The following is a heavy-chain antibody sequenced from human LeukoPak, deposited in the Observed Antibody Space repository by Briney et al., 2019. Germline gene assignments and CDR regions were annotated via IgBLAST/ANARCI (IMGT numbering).Heavy chain of an antibody. D-gene: IGHD2-2*01. CDR3: ARYCSSTSCYPFDY. CDR1: GYTFTNYA. J-gene: IGHJ4*02. Sequence: GASVKVSCKASGYTFTNYAMNWVRQAPGQGLEWMGWINTNTGNPTYAQDFTGRFVFSLDTSVSTAYLQISSLKAEDTAVYYCARYCSSTSCYPFDYWGQGTLVTVSS. CDR2: INTNTGNP. V-gene: IGHV7-4-1*02.